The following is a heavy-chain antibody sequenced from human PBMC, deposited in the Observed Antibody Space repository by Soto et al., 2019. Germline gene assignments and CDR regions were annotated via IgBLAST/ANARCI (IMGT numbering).Heavy chain of an antibody. V-gene: IGHV3-33*01. CDR2: INEDGSKK. Sequence: GGSLRLSCAASGFSFSNNWMYWVRQAPGKGLEWVSLINEDGSKKCYADSVKGRFTISRDNSKNTLYLQMNSLRAEDTAVYYCARDTVPQQLLLHYYYYGMDVWGQGTTVTVSS. CDR1: GFSFSNNW. CDR3: ARDTVPQQLLLHYYYYGMDV. D-gene: IGHD6-13*01. J-gene: IGHJ6*02.